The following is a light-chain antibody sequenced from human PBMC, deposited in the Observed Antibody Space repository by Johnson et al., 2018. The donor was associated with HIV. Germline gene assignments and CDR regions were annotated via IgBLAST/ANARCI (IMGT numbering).Light chain of an antibody. J-gene: IGLJ1*01. Sequence: QSVLTQPPSVSAAPGQKVTVSCSGSSSNIGTNYVSWYQHLPGTAPKLLIYENNKRPSGIPDRFSGSKSGTSATLGITGLPTGDEADYYCGTWDSSLSAYVFGTGTKVTVL. CDR2: ENN. V-gene: IGLV1-51*02. CDR1: SSNIGTNY. CDR3: GTWDSSLSAYV.